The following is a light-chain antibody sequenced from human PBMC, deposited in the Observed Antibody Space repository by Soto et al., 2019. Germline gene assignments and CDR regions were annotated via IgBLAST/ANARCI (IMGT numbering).Light chain of an antibody. Sequence: QSALTQPASVSGSPGQSITISCTGTSSDVGSYNLVSWYQEHPGKAPKLMIYEGSKRPSGFSNRFSGSKSGNTASLTISGLQAEDEADYYCCSYAGSSTFVVFGGGTKLTV. CDR1: SSDVGSYNL. CDR2: EGS. CDR3: CSYAGSSTFVV. V-gene: IGLV2-23*01. J-gene: IGLJ2*01.